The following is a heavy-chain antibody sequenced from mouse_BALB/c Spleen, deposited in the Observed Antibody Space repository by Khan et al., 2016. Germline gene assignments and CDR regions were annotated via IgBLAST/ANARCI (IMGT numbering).Heavy chain of an antibody. CDR1: GDSFTSGY. CDR3: ASYGYDHFDY. D-gene: IGHD2-2*01. Sequence: EVKLEESGPSLVNPSQTLSLTCSVTGDSFTSGYWNWIRKFPGNKLEYMGYISYSGITYYNPSLNSRISITRDTSKNQYYLQLNSVTTEDTATYYCASYGYDHFDYWGQGTTVTVSS. J-gene: IGHJ2*01. V-gene: IGHV3-8*02. CDR2: ISYSGIT.